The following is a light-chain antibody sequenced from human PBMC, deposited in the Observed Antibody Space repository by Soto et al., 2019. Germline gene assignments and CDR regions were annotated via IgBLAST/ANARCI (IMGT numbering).Light chain of an antibody. CDR1: SSDVGAYNY. J-gene: IGLJ1*01. CDR2: DVS. V-gene: IGLV2-14*01. CDR3: SSYTSSSTLV. Sequence: QSAPTQPASVSGSPGQSITISCTGTSSDVGAYNYVSWYQQHPGKAPKLMICDVSNRPSGVSNRFSGSKSGNTASLTISGLQAEDEADYYCSSYTSSSTLVFGTGTKVTVL.